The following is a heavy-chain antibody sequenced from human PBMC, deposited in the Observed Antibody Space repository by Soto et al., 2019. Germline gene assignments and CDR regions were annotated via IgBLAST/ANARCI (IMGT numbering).Heavy chain of an antibody. Sequence: EVQLVESGGGLVQPGRSLRLSCAASGFTFDDYAMHWVRQAPGKGLEWVSGISWNSGSIGYADSVKGRFTISRDNAKNSLELQMNSLRAEDTALYYCAKDRGGYPTAFDYWGQGTLVTVSS. CDR1: GFTFDDYA. V-gene: IGHV3-9*01. CDR2: ISWNSGSI. J-gene: IGHJ4*02. D-gene: IGHD3-22*01. CDR3: AKDRGGYPTAFDY.